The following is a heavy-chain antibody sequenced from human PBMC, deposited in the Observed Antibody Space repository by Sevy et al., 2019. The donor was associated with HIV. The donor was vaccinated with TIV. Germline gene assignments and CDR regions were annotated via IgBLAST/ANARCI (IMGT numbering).Heavy chain of an antibody. CDR2: IWNDRSNK. CDR1: GFTFSIYG. CDR3: ASLPNNYYDISGSSEHDAFDI. J-gene: IGHJ3*02. D-gene: IGHD3-22*01. V-gene: IGHV3-33*01. Sequence: GGSLRLSCAAYGFTFSIYGMHWVRQAPGKGLEWVAVIWNDRSNKHYADSVKGRFTISRDNAKNTLYLQMNSLRVEDTAVYYCASLPNNYYDISGSSEHDAFDIWGQGTRVTVSS.